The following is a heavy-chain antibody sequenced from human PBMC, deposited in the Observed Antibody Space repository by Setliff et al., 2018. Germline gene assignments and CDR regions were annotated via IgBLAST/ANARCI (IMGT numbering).Heavy chain of an antibody. CDR1: GFTVSSNY. V-gene: IGHV3-53*01. CDR3: AKDPPGYDGHDY. Sequence: PGGSLRLSCAASGFTVSSNYMSWVRQAPGKGLEWVSVIYSGGSTYYADSVKGRFTISRDNSKNTLYLQMNSLRAEDTAVYYCAKDPPGYDGHDYWGQGTLVTVSS. CDR2: IYSGGST. J-gene: IGHJ4*02. D-gene: IGHD5-12*01.